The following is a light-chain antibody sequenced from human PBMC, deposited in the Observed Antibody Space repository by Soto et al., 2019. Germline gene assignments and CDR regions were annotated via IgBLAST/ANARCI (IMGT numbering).Light chain of an antibody. CDR1: QSLSTN. Sequence: EIVLTQSPATLYVSPGERATLSCRASQSLSTNVPWYQQRPRQAPSLLIYDPSSRANEIPARFSGSGSGTEVTLTIAILQSEDFALASYHQYNHSRRTLSFGGGTKVELK. J-gene: IGKJ4*01. CDR2: DPS. V-gene: IGKV3D-15*03. CDR3: HQYNHSRRTLS.